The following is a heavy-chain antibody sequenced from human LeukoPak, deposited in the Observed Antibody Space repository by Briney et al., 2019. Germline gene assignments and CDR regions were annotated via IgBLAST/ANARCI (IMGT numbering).Heavy chain of an antibody. Sequence: PSETLSLTCAVSGYSISSGYYWGWIRPPPGKGLEWIGSIYHSGSTYYNPSLKSRVTISVDTSKNQFSLKLSSVTAADTAVYYCARTPRGYSYGHYFDYWGQGTLVTVSS. CDR1: GYSISSGYY. CDR2: IYHSGST. J-gene: IGHJ4*02. D-gene: IGHD5-18*01. V-gene: IGHV4-38-2*01. CDR3: ARTPRGYSYGHYFDY.